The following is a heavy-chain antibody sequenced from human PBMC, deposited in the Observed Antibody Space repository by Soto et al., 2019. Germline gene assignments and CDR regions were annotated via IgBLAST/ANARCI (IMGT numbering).Heavy chain of an antibody. CDR1: GGSISSGGNS. CDR3: ARGPPIFY. Sequence: QLQMQDSGSGLVKPSQTLSLTCAVSGGSISSGGNSWSWIRQPPGKGLEWVGYIYHSASTYYNPSLKSRVTISVDRSKNQFSLKLSSVTAADTAVYYCARGPPIFYWGQGTLVTVSS. D-gene: IGHD3-9*01. CDR2: IYHSAST. V-gene: IGHV4-30-2*01. J-gene: IGHJ4*02.